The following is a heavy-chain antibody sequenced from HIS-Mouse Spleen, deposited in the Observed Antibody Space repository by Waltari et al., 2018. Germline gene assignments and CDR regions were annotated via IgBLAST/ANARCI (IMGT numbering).Heavy chain of an antibody. V-gene: IGHV5-51*01. CDR1: GYSFTSYW. Sequence: EVQLVQSGAEVKKPGESLKISCKGSGYSFTSYWIGWVRQMPGKGLEWMGIIYPGDSDTRYSPSFQGQVTISADKSISTAYLQWSSLKASDTAMYYCARQGAQQWLVQPFGDYWGQGTLVTVSS. CDR2: IYPGDSDT. CDR3: ARQGAQQWLVQPFGDY. D-gene: IGHD6-19*01. J-gene: IGHJ4*02.